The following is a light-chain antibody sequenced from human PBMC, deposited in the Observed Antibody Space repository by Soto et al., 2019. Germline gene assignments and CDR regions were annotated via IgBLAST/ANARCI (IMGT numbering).Light chain of an antibody. CDR2: EVF. CDR3: CSYAGGTTSYVV. J-gene: IGLJ2*01. V-gene: IGLV2-23*02. Sequence: QSALTQPASVSGSPGQSITISCTGTNTDVGGYDRVSWYQHHPGKAPKMLIFEVFNRPSGISDRFSGSKSGDTASLTISGLQAEDEADYYCCSYAGGTTSYVVFGRGTKLTVL. CDR1: NTDVGGYDR.